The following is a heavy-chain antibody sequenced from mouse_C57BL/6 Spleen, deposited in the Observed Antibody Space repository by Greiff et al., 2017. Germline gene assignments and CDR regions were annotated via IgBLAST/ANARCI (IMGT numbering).Heavy chain of an antibody. CDR1: GYTFTSYW. CDR3: ARDSNYGYFDD. Sequence: QVQLQQPGAELVRPGSSVKLSCKASGYTFTSYWMHWVKQRPIQGLEWIGNIDPSDSETHYNQKFKDKATLTVDKSSSTAYMQLSSLTSEDSAVYYCARDSNYGYFDDWGKGTTLTVSS. CDR2: IDPSDSET. J-gene: IGHJ2*01. V-gene: IGHV1-52*01. D-gene: IGHD2-5*01.